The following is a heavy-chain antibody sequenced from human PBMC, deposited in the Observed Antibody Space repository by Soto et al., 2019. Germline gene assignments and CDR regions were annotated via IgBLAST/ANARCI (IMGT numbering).Heavy chain of an antibody. Sequence: QVQLQESGPGLVKPSGTLSLTCAVSGGSISSSNWWSWVRQPPGRGLEWIGEIYDSGRSNYNPSLKSRVTISVQQSKNRCSLKLSSVIAADTAVYYCARVSGSYYYGMDVWGQGTTVTVSS. D-gene: IGHD1-26*01. CDR1: GGSISSSNW. J-gene: IGHJ6*02. CDR2: IYDSGRS. V-gene: IGHV4-4*02. CDR3: ARVSGSYYYGMDV.